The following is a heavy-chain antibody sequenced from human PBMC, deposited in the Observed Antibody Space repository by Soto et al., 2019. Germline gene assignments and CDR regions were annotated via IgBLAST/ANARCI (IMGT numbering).Heavy chain of an antibody. CDR2: INPNSGGT. J-gene: IGHJ5*02. D-gene: IGHD1-26*01. CDR3: ARFEVGSRPSPKGFDP. CDR1: GYTFTGYY. Sequence: ASVKVSCKASGYTFTGYYMHWVRQAPGQGLEWMGWINPNSGGTNYAQKFQGRVTMTRDTSISTADMELSRLRSDDTAVYYCARFEVGSRPSPKGFDPWGQGTLVTVSS. V-gene: IGHV1-2*02.